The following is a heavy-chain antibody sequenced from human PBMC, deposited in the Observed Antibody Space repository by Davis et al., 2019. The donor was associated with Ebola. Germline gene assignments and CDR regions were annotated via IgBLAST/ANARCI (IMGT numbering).Heavy chain of an antibody. J-gene: IGHJ6*03. V-gene: IGHV1-46*01. CDR3: GYCSGGGYYMDV. CDR2: INPSGGST. D-gene: IGHD2-15*01. Sequence: ASVKVSCKASGYTFTSYYMHWVRQAPGQGLEWMGIINPSGGSTSYAQKFQGRVTMTRDTSTSTVYMELSSLRSEDTAVYYCGYCSGGGYYMDVWGKGTTVTVSS. CDR1: GYTFTSYY.